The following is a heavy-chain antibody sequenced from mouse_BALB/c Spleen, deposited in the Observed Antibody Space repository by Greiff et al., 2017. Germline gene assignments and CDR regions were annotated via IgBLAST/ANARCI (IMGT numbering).Heavy chain of an antibody. V-gene: IGHV5-9-3*01. CDR2: ISSGGSYT. Sequence: EVKFVESGGGLVKPGGSLKLSCAASGFTFSSYAMSWVRQTPEKRLEWVATISSGGSYTYYPDSVKGRFTISRDNAKNTLYLQMSSLRSEDTAMYYCARHDGGFDYWGQGTTLTVSS. J-gene: IGHJ2*01. D-gene: IGHD2-3*01. CDR3: ARHDGGFDY. CDR1: GFTFSSYA.